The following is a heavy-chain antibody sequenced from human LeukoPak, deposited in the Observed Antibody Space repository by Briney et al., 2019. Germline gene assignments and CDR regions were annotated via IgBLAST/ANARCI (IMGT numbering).Heavy chain of an antibody. Sequence: ASVKVSCKASGYTFTTYNINWVRQAPGQGLEWMGWISTYNGNTNYAQKLQGRVSMTTDTSTSTAYMDLRSLRSDDTAVYYCARYDSSGYYDGYFDYWGQGTLVTVSS. V-gene: IGHV1-18*01. CDR1: GYTFTTYN. CDR3: ARYDSSGYYDGYFDY. CDR2: ISTYNGNT. J-gene: IGHJ4*02. D-gene: IGHD3-22*01.